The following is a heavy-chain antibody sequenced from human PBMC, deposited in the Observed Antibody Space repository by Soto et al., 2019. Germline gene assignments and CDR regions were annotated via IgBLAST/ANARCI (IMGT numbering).Heavy chain of an antibody. D-gene: IGHD4-17*01. J-gene: IGHJ3*02. Sequence: EVQLVESGGGLVQPGGSLRLSCAASGFTVSSNYMSWVRQAPGKGLEWVSVIYSGGSTYYADSVKGRFTISRDNSKNTLYLQMNSLRAEDTAVYYCARDSRPFDYGDYVDDAFDIWGQGTMVTVSS. CDR3: ARDSRPFDYGDYVDDAFDI. V-gene: IGHV3-66*01. CDR2: IYSGGST. CDR1: GFTVSSNY.